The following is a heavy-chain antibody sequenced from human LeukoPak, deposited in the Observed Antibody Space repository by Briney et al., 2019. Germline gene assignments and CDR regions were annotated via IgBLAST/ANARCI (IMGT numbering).Heavy chain of an antibody. CDR1: GYTFTAYY. D-gene: IGHD2-2*01. CDR2: INPNSGGT. V-gene: IGHV1-2*02. Sequence: ASVKVSFKASGYTFTAYYMHWVRQAPGQGLEWMGWINPNSGGTNYAPRFQGRVTMTRATSISTAYMELSRLRSDDTAVYYCARGYCTSTTCYYFDFWGQGTLVTVSS. J-gene: IGHJ4*02. CDR3: ARGYCTSTTCYYFDF.